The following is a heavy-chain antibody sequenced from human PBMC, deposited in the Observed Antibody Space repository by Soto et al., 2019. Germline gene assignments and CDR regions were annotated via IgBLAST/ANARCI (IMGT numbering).Heavy chain of an antibody. J-gene: IGHJ3*02. Sequence: SETLSLTCTVSGGSISSYYWSWIRQPPGKGLEWIGYIYYSGSTNYNPSLKSRVTISVDTSKNQFSLKLSSVTAADTAVYYCARMHANKIDAFDIWGQGTMVTVSS. CDR1: GGSISSYY. CDR2: IYYSGST. V-gene: IGHV4-59*01. D-gene: IGHD2-8*01. CDR3: ARMHANKIDAFDI.